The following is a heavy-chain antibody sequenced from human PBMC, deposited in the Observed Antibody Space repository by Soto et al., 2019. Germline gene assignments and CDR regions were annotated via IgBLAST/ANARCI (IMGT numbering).Heavy chain of an antibody. D-gene: IGHD2-2*01. J-gene: IGHJ6*02. Sequence: GGSLRLSCTASGFPFSSYTMHWLRRAPGKGLEWVGIISFDGSSKYYAGWLKGRIVISSDNSKDSLYLQMDTLRPDDTAIYYCARDTATSLTPYQGFYYYGMDVWGQETTVTVSS. CDR1: GFPFSSYT. CDR2: ISFDGSSK. CDR3: ARDTATSLTPYQGFYYYGMDV. V-gene: IGHV3-30*09.